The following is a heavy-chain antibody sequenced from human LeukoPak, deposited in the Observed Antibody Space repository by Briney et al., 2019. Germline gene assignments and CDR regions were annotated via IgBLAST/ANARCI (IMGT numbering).Heavy chain of an antibody. CDR1: GGTFSSYA. CDR3: ARDSQSSSYYYYGMDV. Sequence: SVKVSCKASGGTFSSYAISWVRRAPGQGLEWMGGIIPIFGTANYAQKFQGRVTITADESTSTAYMELSSLRSEDTAVYYCARDSQSSSYYYYGMDVWGQGTTVTVSS. CDR2: IIPIFGTA. V-gene: IGHV1-69*13. J-gene: IGHJ6*02.